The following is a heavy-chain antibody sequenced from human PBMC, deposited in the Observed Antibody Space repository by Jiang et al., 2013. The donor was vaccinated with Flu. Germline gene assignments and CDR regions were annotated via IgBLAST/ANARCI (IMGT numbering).Heavy chain of an antibody. Sequence: ESGEAWSSLEVPETLLVQPLDSPSVAMLCTGSARLQARGVEWVAVISYDGSNKYYADSVKGRFTISRDNSKNTLYLQMNSLRAEDTAVYYCASSYRSSWYGVWGQGTLVTVSS. V-gene: IGHV3-30-3*01. CDR1: DSPSVAML. D-gene: IGHD6-13*01. J-gene: IGHJ4*02. CDR3: ASSYRSSWYGV. CDR2: ISYDGSNK.